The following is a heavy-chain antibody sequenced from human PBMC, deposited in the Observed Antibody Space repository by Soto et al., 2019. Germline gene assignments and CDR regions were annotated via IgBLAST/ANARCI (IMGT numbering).Heavy chain of an antibody. J-gene: IGHJ3*01. V-gene: IGHV1-18*01. CDR1: CYTFNKYF. D-gene: IGHD2-21*01. CDR2: ISAFNDYT. Sequence: GASVNVSFKASCYTFNKYFCNVLLQSPLQGLEWMGRISAFNDYTNLAQKFQGRITLTTDASKNTAYMELQILRSDDTAMYYCARGRGVVITDGTQDAFDVWGQGTMVTVSS. CDR3: ARGRGVVITDGTQDAFDV.